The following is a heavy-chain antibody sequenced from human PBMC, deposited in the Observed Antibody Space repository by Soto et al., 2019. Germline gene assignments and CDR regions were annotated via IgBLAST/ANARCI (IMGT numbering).Heavy chain of an antibody. CDR2: IYYSGST. V-gene: IGHV4-39*01. J-gene: IGHJ5*02. Sequence: PSETLSLTCTVSGGSISSSSYYWGWIRQPPGKGLEWIGSIYYSGSTYYNPSLKSRVTISVDTSKNQFSLKLSSVTAADTAVYYCARHSEGPLWFGELPNWFDPWGQGTLVTVSS. CDR1: GGSISSSSYY. D-gene: IGHD3-10*01. CDR3: ARHSEGPLWFGELPNWFDP.